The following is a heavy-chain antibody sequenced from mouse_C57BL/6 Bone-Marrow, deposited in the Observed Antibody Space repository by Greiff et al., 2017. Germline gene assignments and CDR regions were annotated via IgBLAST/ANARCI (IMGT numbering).Heavy chain of an antibody. CDR1: GYTFTDYY. CDR2: IYPGSGNT. CDR3: ARDGNYVVFYAMDY. D-gene: IGHD2-1*01. Sequence: VKLVESGAELVRPGASVKLSCKASGYTFTDYYINWVKQRPGQGLEWIARIYPGSGNTYYNEKFKGKATLTAEKSSSTAYMQLSSLTSEDSAVYFCARDGNYVVFYAMDYWGQGTSVTVSS. J-gene: IGHJ4*01. V-gene: IGHV1-76*01.